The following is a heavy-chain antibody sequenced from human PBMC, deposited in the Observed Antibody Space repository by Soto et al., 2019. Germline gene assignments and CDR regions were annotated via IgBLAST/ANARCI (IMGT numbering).Heavy chain of an antibody. D-gene: IGHD2-15*01. CDR2: ISSSSSTI. V-gene: IGHV3-48*01. CDR3: ARDSEDIVVVVAATPDY. J-gene: IGHJ4*02. CDR1: GFTFSSYS. Sequence: EVQLVESGGGLVQPGGSLRLSCAASGFTFSSYSMNWVRQAPGKGLEWGSYISSSSSTIYYADSVKGRFTISRDNAKNSLYLQMNSLRAEDTAVYYCARDSEDIVVVVAATPDYWGQGTLVTVSS.